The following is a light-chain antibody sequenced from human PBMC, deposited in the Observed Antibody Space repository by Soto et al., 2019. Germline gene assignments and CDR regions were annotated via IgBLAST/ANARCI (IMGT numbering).Light chain of an antibody. V-gene: IGKV3-20*01. J-gene: IGKJ2*01. Sequence: EIVLTQSPGTLSLSPGDSATLSCRTSQSVSTSYLAWYQQKRGQAPRLLIYAASSRATGIPDRFSCSGSGADFTLTISRLEPEDSAVYYCQQHGSSPYMYTFGQGTNLEI. CDR2: AAS. CDR1: QSVSTSY. CDR3: QQHGSSPYMYT.